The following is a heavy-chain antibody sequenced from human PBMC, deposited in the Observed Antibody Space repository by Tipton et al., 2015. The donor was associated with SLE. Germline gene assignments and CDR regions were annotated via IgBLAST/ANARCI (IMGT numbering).Heavy chain of an antibody. CDR1: GLTFSTYA. J-gene: IGHJ6*02. CDR2: IYMDGSTT. V-gene: IGHV3-74*01. D-gene: IGHD2-8*02. CDR3: GTTSTDYGMDV. Sequence: GSLRLSCTASGLTFSTYAVSWVRQAPGKGLEWVSRIYMDGSTTNYADSVKGRFTISRDNAKNMVYLQMNSLRDEDTAAYYCGTTSTDYGMDVWGQGTTVTVSS.